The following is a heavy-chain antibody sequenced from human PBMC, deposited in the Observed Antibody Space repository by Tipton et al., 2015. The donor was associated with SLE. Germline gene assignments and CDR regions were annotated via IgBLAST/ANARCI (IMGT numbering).Heavy chain of an antibody. CDR3: VGYNNDSWGLYF. J-gene: IGHJ4*02. CDR2: VNHIGGT. V-gene: IGHV4-34*01. Sequence: TLSLTCAVYGGSFSDYNWSWVRQPPGKGLEWIGEVNHIGGTNYSPSLASRVTISRDTSENQFSLKLTSVTAADTAMYYCVGYNNDSWGLYFWGRGTLVTVSS. CDR1: GGSFSDYN. D-gene: IGHD2-15*01.